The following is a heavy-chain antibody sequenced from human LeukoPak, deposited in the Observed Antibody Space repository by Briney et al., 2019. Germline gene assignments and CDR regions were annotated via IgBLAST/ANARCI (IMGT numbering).Heavy chain of an antibody. CDR3: ARAGYSSGWPTN. D-gene: IGHD6-19*01. CDR2: IYSSGST. CDR1: GGSISNYY. J-gene: IGHJ4*02. Sequence: PSETLSLTCTVSGGSISNYYWSWIRQPPGKGLEGIGYIYSSGSTNYNPSLKGRVTISVDTSKNQFSLRLSSVTAADTAVYFCARAGYSSGWPTNWGQGTLVTVSS. V-gene: IGHV4-59*01.